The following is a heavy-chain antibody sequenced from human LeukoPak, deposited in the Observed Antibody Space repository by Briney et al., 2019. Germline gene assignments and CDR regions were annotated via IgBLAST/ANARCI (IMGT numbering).Heavy chain of an antibody. V-gene: IGHV4-39*01. Sequence: SETLSLTCSVFGGSIRSSSNYWGWTRNPPGKGLEWIGSIYYSGSTYYNPSLKSRVTISIDTSKNQFSLKLNSVTAADTAVYKCAKGYYGMDVWGQGTTVTVSS. CDR3: AKGYYGMDV. CDR1: GGSIRSSSNY. J-gene: IGHJ6*02. CDR2: IYYSGST.